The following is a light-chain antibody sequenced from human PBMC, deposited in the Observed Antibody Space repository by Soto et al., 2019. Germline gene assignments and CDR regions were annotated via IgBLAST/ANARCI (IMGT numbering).Light chain of an antibody. CDR1: SSDVGAYNF. CDR2: DVS. J-gene: IGLJ1*01. Sequence: QSALTQPPSASGSPGQSVTISCTGTSSDVGAYNFVSWYQQHPGKAPKLMIYDVSQRPSWVPDRFSASKSGNSASLTVSGLQAEDGVDYYFSSHAGTTNPFGFGIGTKLTFL. V-gene: IGLV2-8*01. CDR3: SSHAGTTNPFG.